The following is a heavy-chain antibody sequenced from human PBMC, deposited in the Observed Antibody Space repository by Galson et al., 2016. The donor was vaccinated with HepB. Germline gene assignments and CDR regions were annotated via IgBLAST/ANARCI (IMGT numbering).Heavy chain of an antibody. CDR1: GGTFSKFG. Sequence: SVKVSCKASGGTFSKFGINWVRQAPGQGLEWMGGIIPIFETANYAQKFQGRLTITADKSTSIVYMEMSSLRSEDTALYYCARDVKEYYDSSAYYYWGQGTLVTVSS. CDR2: IIPIFETA. J-gene: IGHJ4*02. V-gene: IGHV1-69*06. D-gene: IGHD3-22*01. CDR3: ARDVKEYYDSSAYYY.